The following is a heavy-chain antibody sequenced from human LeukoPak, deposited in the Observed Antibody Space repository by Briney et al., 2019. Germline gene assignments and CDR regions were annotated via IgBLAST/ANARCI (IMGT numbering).Heavy chain of an antibody. Sequence: GASVKVSCKTSGYTFTGYYMHWVRQAPGQGLEWMGWINPNSGGTNYAQKFQGRVTMTRDTSISTAYMELSRLRSDDTAVYYCAGWESNTAMVDDAFDIWGQGTMVTVSS. CDR1: GYTFTGYY. J-gene: IGHJ3*02. D-gene: IGHD5-18*01. V-gene: IGHV1-2*02. CDR2: INPNSGGT. CDR3: AGWESNTAMVDDAFDI.